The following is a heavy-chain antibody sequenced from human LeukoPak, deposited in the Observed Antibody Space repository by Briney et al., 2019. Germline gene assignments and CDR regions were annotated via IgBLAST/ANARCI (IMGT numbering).Heavy chain of an antibody. CDR1: GGSINSYS. CDR3: ARGTVSMYYMDV. Sequence: SETLSLTCTVSGGSINSYSWSWIRQPPGKGLEWIANIYYSGSTNYNPSLKSGVTISSDTSKNQFSLRLSSVTAADTAVYYCARGTVSMYYMDVWGKGTTVTISS. D-gene: IGHD5/OR15-5a*01. J-gene: IGHJ6*03. V-gene: IGHV4-59*01. CDR2: IYYSGST.